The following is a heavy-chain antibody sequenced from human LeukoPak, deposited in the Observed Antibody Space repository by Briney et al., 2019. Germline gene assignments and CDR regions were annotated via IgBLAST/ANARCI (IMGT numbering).Heavy chain of an antibody. D-gene: IGHD6-13*01. Sequence: GGSPRLSRAASGFTFSSYSMNWGRQAPGKGLEWVSSISSSSSYIYYADSVKGRFTISRDNAKNSLYLQMNSLRAEDTAVYYCARAGYSSSWYPYYFDYWGQGTLVTVSS. V-gene: IGHV3-21*01. J-gene: IGHJ4*02. CDR1: GFTFSSYS. CDR2: ISSSSSYI. CDR3: ARAGYSSSWYPYYFDY.